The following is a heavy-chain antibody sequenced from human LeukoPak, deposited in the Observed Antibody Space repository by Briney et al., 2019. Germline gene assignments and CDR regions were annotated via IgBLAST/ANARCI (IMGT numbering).Heavy chain of an antibody. D-gene: IGHD6-19*01. J-gene: IGHJ4*02. CDR3: AREQDSYSSGWSDY. CDR1: GGSISSYY. V-gene: IGHV4-4*07. Sequence: SETLSLTCTVSGGSISSYYWSWIRQPAGKGLEWIGRIYTSGSTNYNPSLKSRVTISVDTSKNQFSLKLSSVTAADTAVYYCAREQDSYSSGWSDYWGQGTLVTVSS. CDR2: IYTSGST.